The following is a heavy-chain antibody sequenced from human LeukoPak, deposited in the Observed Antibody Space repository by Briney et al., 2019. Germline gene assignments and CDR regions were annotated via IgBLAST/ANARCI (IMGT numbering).Heavy chain of an antibody. J-gene: IGHJ6*03. Sequence: SETLSLTCTVSGGSISSSSYYWGWIRQPPGKGLEWIGSIYYSGSTYYNPSLKSRVTISVDTSKNQFSLKLSSVTAADTAVYYCARVSRSPKTYYYYYMDVWGKGTTVTVSS. CDR3: ARVSRSPKTYYYYYMDV. CDR2: IYYSGST. V-gene: IGHV4-39*07. CDR1: GGSISSSSYY. D-gene: IGHD3-16*02.